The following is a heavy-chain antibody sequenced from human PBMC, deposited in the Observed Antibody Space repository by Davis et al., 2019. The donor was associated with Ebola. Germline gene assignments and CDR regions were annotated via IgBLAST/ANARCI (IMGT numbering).Heavy chain of an antibody. CDR2: ISYDGSNK. J-gene: IGHJ6*03. Sequence: GESLKISCAASGFTFSSYAMHWVRQAPGKGLEWVAVISYDGSNKYYADSVKGRFTISRDNSKNTLYLQMNSLRAEDTAVYYCARDVRELNYYYYMDVWGKGTTVTVSS. D-gene: IGHD1-26*01. CDR1: GFTFSSYA. CDR3: ARDVRELNYYYYMDV. V-gene: IGHV3-30-3*01.